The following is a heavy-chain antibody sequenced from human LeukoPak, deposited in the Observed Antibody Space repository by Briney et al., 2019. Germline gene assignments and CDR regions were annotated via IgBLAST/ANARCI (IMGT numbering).Heavy chain of an antibody. V-gene: IGHV1-18*01. J-gene: IGHJ4*02. CDR2: ISAYNGNT. D-gene: IGHD3-22*01. CDR1: GYTFTSYG. CDR3: ARDKARRYYYDSSGSDY. Sequence: GASVKVSCKASGYTFTSYGISWVRPAPGQGLEWMGWISAYNGNTNYAQKLQGRVTMTTDTSTSTAYMELRSLRSDDTAVYYCARDKARRYYYDSSGSDYWGQGTLVTVSS.